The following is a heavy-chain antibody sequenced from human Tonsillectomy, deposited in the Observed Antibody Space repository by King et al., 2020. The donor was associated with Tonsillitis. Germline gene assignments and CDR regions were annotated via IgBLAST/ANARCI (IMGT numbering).Heavy chain of an antibody. V-gene: IGHV3-33*05. CDR3: ARKEEVRVVVTTVGAFDI. CDR1: GFTFSSYG. D-gene: IGHD2-21*02. Sequence: VQLVESGGGVVQPGRSLRLSCAASGFTFSSYGMHWVRQAPGKGLEWVAVISYDGSNKYYADSVKGRFTISRDNSKNTLYLQMNSLRAEDTAVYYCARKEEVRVVVTTVGAFDIWGQGTMVTVSS. J-gene: IGHJ3*02. CDR2: ISYDGSNK.